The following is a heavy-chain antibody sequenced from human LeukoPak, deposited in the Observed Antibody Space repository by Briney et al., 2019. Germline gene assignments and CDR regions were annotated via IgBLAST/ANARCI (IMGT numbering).Heavy chain of an antibody. J-gene: IGHJ4*02. CDR3: AKLTNSWYSDY. CDR2: ISGGGTT. CDR1: GFTFSKFA. Sequence: PGGSLRLSCAASGFTFSKFALSWVRQAPGKGLEWVSTISGGGTTYYADSVKGRFTISRDNSENTLYLQMNSLTAEDTAVFFCAKLTNSWYSDYWGQGTLVTVSS. V-gene: IGHV3-23*01. D-gene: IGHD6-13*01.